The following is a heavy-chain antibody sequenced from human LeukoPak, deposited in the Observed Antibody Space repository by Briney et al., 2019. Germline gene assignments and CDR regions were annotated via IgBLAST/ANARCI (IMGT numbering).Heavy chain of an antibody. CDR1: GGSISSSSYY. V-gene: IGHV4-39*07. CDR2: IYYSGST. J-gene: IGHJ4*02. D-gene: IGHD3-16*02. Sequence: SETLSLTCTVSGGSISSSSYYWGWIRQPPGKGLEWIGSIYYSGSTYYNPSLKSRVTISVDTSKNQFSLKLSSVTAADTAVYYCARDRYDYVWGSYRYTGPFDYWGQGTLVTVSS. CDR3: ARDRYDYVWGSYRYTGPFDY.